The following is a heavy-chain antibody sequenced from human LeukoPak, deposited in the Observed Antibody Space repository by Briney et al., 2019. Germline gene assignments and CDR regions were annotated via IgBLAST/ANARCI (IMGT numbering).Heavy chain of an antibody. D-gene: IGHD6-13*01. CDR2: IYYSWST. CDR3: ARAVAVAGSAFDY. Sequence: SETLSLTCTVSGGSISGYYWSWLRQPPGKGLEWIGYIYYSWSTNYNPSLKRRVTISVDTSKSQFSLKLSSVTAADTAVYFCARAVAVAGSAFDYWGQGTLVTVSS. V-gene: IGHV4-59*08. CDR1: GGSISGYY. J-gene: IGHJ4*02.